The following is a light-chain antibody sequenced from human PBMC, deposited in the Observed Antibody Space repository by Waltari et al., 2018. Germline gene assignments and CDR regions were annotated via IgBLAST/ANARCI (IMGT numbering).Light chain of an antibody. Sequence: EIVLTQSPGTLSLSPGERVTLSCRATQSVSSNYLAWYQQKPGQAPRLLSYGASSRATGIPDRFSGSGSGTDFTLTISRLEPEDSAVYYCQQYGSSPRTFGQGTKVEIK. V-gene: IGKV3-20*01. CDR1: QSVSSNY. CDR3: QQYGSSPRT. CDR2: GAS. J-gene: IGKJ1*01.